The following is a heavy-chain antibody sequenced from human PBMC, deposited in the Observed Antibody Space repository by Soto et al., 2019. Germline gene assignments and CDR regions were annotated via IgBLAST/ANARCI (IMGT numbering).Heavy chain of an antibody. CDR2: INSDGSST. CDR3: ARGIVFGSYYDFWSGYYAPAYYYYMDV. CDR1: GFTFSSYW. V-gene: IGHV3-74*01. Sequence: GGSLRLSCAASGFTFSSYWMHWVRQAPGKGLVWVSRINSDGSSTSYADSVKGRFTISRDNAKNTLYLQMNSLRAEDTAVYYCARGIVFGSYYDFWSGYYAPAYYYYMDVWGKGTTVTVSS. D-gene: IGHD3-3*01. J-gene: IGHJ6*03.